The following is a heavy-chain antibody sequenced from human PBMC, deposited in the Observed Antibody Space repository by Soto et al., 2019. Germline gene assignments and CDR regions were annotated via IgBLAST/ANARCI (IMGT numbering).Heavy chain of an antibody. CDR2: ISGYNANT. J-gene: IGHJ6*02. CDR1: GYSFTRYG. Sequence: QVQLVQSGAEVKKPGASVKVSCKASGYSFTRYGISWVRQAPGQGLEWMGWISGYNANTNYPENLQGRVTMTTDTSTSTANMEVRKLISDDTAVYYCARMGDVHYYCYGLDDWGQGTTVTVSS. V-gene: IGHV1-18*01. D-gene: IGHD3-16*01. CDR3: ARMGDVHYYCYGLDD.